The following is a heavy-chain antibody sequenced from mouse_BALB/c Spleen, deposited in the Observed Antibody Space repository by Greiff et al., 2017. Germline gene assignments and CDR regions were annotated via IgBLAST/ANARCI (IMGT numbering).Heavy chain of an antibody. CDR3: ARAVYYGHDY. J-gene: IGHJ2*01. D-gene: IGHD1-2*01. V-gene: IGHV5-6-3*01. Sequence: EVKVVESGGGLVQPGGSLKLSCAASGFTFSSYGMSWVRQTPDKRLELVATINSNGGSTYYPDSVKGRFTISRDNAKNTLYLQMSSLKSEDTAMYYCARAVYYGHDYWGQGTTLTVSS. CDR2: INSNGGST. CDR1: GFTFSSYG.